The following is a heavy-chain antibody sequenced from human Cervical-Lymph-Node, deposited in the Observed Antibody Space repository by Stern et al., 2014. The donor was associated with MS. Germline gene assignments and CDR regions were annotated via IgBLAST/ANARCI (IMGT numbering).Heavy chain of an antibody. Sequence: QITLKESGPALVKPTQTLTLTCSFSGFSLNTEGVAGGWVRLPPGKALEWLGFMYWDDDKRYRPSLKSRLTITKDTSKNQVVLTMTNMDPVDTATYYCTHRPDTGMETWGQGTLVIVSS. V-gene: IGHV2-5*02. CDR1: GFSLNTEGVA. D-gene: IGHD5-18*01. CDR2: MYWDDDK. J-gene: IGHJ5*02. CDR3: THRPDTGMET.